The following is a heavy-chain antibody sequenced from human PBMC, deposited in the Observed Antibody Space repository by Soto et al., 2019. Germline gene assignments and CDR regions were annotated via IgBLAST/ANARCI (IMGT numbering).Heavy chain of an antibody. CDR1: GYTFTSYD. D-gene: IGHD3-22*01. J-gene: IGHJ6*02. Sequence: ASVKVSCKASGYTFTSYDINWVRQATGQGLEWMGWMNPNSGNTGYAQKFQGRVTMTRITSISTAYMELSSLRSEDTAVYYCARVQNYYDSSGYYYYYSGMDVWGQGTTVTVSS. CDR3: ARVQNYYDSSGYYYYYSGMDV. CDR2: MNPNSGNT. V-gene: IGHV1-8*01.